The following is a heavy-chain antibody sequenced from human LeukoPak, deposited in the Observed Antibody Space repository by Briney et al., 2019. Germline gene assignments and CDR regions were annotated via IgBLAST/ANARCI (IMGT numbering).Heavy chain of an antibody. CDR3: ARDFRYYMDV. CDR1: GFTFDDYG. V-gene: IGHV3-20*04. J-gene: IGHJ6*03. CDR2: INWNGVSA. Sequence: PGGSLRLSCAASGFTFDDYGMNWVRQVPGKGLEWVSYINWNGVSATYADSVRGRFTISRDNAKNSLYLQMNSLRAEDTAFYYCARDFRYYMDVWGKGTTVTVSS.